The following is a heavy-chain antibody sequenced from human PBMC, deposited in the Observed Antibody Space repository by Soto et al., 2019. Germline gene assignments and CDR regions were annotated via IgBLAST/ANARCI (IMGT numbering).Heavy chain of an antibody. Sequence: ASVKVSCKASGYTFTGYYMHWVRQAPGQGLEWMGWINPNSGGTNYAQKFQGWVTMTRDTSISTAYMELSRLRSDDTAVYYCARGSIVVVPAAIRAADFDYWGQGTLVTVSS. J-gene: IGHJ4*02. D-gene: IGHD2-2*01. V-gene: IGHV1-2*04. CDR1: GYTFTGYY. CDR3: ARGSIVVVPAAIRAADFDY. CDR2: INPNSGGT.